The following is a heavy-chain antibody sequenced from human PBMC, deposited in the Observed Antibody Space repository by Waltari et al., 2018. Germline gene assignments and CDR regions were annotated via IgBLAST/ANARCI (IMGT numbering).Heavy chain of an antibody. V-gene: IGHV1-69*06. Sequence: QVQLVQSGAEVKKPGSSVKVSCKASGGTFSSYAISWVRQAPGQGLGWMGGIIPILGTANYAQKFQGRVTITADKSTSTAYMELSSLRSEDTAVYYCASGGYSGYDSYFDYWGQGTLVTVSS. CDR1: GGTFSSYA. CDR3: ASGGYSGYDSYFDY. J-gene: IGHJ4*02. CDR2: IIPILGTA. D-gene: IGHD5-12*01.